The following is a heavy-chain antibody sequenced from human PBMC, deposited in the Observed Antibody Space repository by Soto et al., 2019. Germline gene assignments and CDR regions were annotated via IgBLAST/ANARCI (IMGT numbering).Heavy chain of an antibody. J-gene: IGHJ4*02. Sequence: PGGSMRLSCASSGFTFSSYAMSGVCQAPGKGLEWVSAISGSGGSTYYADSVKGRFTISRDNSKNTLYLQMNSLRAEDTAVYYCAIVPAAIPFDYWGQGTLVTVSS. CDR1: GFTFSSYA. CDR2: ISGSGGST. D-gene: IGHD2-2*01. V-gene: IGHV3-23*01. CDR3: AIVPAAIPFDY.